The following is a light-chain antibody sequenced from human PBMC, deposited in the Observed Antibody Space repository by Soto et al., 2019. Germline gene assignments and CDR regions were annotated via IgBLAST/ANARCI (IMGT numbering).Light chain of an antibody. CDR3: QQFNSSPYI. V-gene: IGKV1-5*03. J-gene: IGKJ2*01. Sequence: DIQMTQSPSSLSASVGDRVTITCRASQSIVTWLAWYQQKPGKAPKLLIYEASSLESGVPSRFSGTGSGTEFTLTISSLQPDDSAAYYCQQFNSSPYICGQGTKVEIK. CDR2: EAS. CDR1: QSIVTW.